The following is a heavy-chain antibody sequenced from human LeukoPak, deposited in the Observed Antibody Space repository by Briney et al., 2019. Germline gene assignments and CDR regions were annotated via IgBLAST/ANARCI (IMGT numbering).Heavy chain of an antibody. J-gene: IGHJ3*02. CDR1: GFTFSSYA. V-gene: IGHV3-23*01. Sequence: PGGSLRLSFAASGFTFSSYAMSWVRQAPGKGLEWVSAISGSGGSTYYADSVKGRFTISRDNSKNTLYLQMNSLRAEDTAVYYCAKSSDAMATGGDDAFDIWGQGTMVTVSS. CDR2: ISGSGGST. CDR3: AKSSDAMATGGDDAFDI. D-gene: IGHD5-24*01.